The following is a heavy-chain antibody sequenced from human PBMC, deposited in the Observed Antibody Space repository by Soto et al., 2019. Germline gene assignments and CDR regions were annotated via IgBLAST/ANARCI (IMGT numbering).Heavy chain of an antibody. CDR3: ARGGSNVTGDESGYFDY. CDR1: GFTFSSYW. Sequence: GGSLRLSCAASGFTFSSYWMSWVRQAPGKGLEWVANIKQDGSEKYYVDSVKGRFTISRDNAKNSLYLQMNSLRAEDTAVYYCARGGSNVTGDESGYFDYWGQGTLVTVSS. J-gene: IGHJ4*02. D-gene: IGHD7-27*01. V-gene: IGHV3-7*03. CDR2: IKQDGSEK.